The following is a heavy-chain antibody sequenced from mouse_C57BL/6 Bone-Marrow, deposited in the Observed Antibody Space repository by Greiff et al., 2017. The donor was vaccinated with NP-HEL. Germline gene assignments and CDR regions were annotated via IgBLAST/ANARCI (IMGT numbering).Heavy chain of an antibody. Sequence: VHVKQSGAELVKPGASVKLSCTASGFNIKDYYMHWVKQRTEQGLEWIGRIDPEDGETKYAPKFQGKATITADTSSNTAYLQLSSLTSEDTAVYYCARDYGNYLHYFDYWGQGTTLTVSS. CDR3: ARDYGNYLHYFDY. CDR2: IDPEDGET. CDR1: GFNIKDYY. V-gene: IGHV14-2*01. D-gene: IGHD2-1*01. J-gene: IGHJ2*01.